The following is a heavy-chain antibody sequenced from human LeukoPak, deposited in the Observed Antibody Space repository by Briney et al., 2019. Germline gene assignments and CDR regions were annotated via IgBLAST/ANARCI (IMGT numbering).Heavy chain of an antibody. CDR2: IYYSGST. V-gene: IGHV4-59*08. CDR3: ARIRRVITMIVGSEEDAFDI. D-gene: IGHD3-22*01. CDR1: GGSISSYY. J-gene: IGHJ3*02. Sequence: SETLSLTCTVSGGSISSYYWSWIRQPPGKGLEWIGYIYYSGSTNYNPSLKSRVTISVDTSKNQFSLKLSSVTAADTAVYYCARIRRVITMIVGSEEDAFDIWGQGTMVTVSS.